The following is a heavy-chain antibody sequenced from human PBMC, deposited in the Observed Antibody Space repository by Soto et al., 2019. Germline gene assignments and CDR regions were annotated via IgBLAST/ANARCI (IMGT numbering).Heavy chain of an antibody. CDR2: MSRTGDNT. CDR3: AKDQSNSNPLYYFDF. CDR1: GFTFSIYA. J-gene: IGHJ4*01. V-gene: IGHV3-23*01. D-gene: IGHD3-22*01. Sequence: PGGSLRLSCAASGFTFSIYAMTWARQSPGKGLEWVSSMSRTGDNTYYADSVKGRFTNSRDNSKNTLDLQMNSLRADDTAIYYCAKDQSNSNPLYYFDFWGPGTLVTVSS.